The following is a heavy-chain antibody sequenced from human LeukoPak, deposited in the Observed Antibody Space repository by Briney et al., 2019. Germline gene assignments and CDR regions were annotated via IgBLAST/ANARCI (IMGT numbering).Heavy chain of an antibody. CDR2: IYYSGST. CDR1: GGSISSSSYY. Sequence: SETLSLTCTVSGGSISSSSYYWGWIRQPPGKGLEWIGSIYYSGSTYYNPSLKSRVTISVDTSKNQFSLKLSSVTAADTAVYYCARTASRLVAPLGRDAFDIWGQGTMVTVSS. CDR3: ARTASRLVAPLGRDAFDI. J-gene: IGHJ3*02. D-gene: IGHD5-12*01. V-gene: IGHV4-39*07.